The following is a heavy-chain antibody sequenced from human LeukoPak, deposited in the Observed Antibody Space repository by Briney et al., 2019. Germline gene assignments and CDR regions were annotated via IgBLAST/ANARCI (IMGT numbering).Heavy chain of an antibody. CDR2: IKQDGSEE. CDR1: GFTFSSYW. Sequence: GGSLRLSCAASGFTFSSYWLSWGRKAPGQGLGWVANIKQDGSEEYYVDSVKGRFTISRDNAKNSLYLQMNSLRAEDTAVYYCARIAAAGYDYWGQGTLVTVSS. V-gene: IGHV3-7*01. D-gene: IGHD6-13*01. CDR3: ARIAAAGYDY. J-gene: IGHJ4*02.